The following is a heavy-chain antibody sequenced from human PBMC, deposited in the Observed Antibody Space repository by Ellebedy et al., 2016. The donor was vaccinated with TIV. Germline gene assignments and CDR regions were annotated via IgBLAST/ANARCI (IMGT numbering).Heavy chain of an antibody. J-gene: IGHJ3*02. Sequence: SETLSLTXAVYGGSFSGYYWSWIRQPPGKGLEWIGEINHSGSTNYNPSLKSRVTISVDTSKNQFSLKLSSVTAADTAVYYCARETYYHAFDIWGQGTMVTVSS. CDR1: GGSFSGYY. V-gene: IGHV4-34*01. CDR3: ARETYYHAFDI. D-gene: IGHD3-16*01. CDR2: INHSGST.